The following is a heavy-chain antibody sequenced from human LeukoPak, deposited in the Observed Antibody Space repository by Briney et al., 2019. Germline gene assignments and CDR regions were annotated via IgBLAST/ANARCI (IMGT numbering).Heavy chain of an antibody. CDR1: GFTFSSYT. Sequence: GGSLRLSCAASGFTFSSYTIHWVRQPPGKGLEWVAVISYDGSNKYYADSVKGRFTISRDNSKNTLYLQMNSLRAEDTAVYYCARDHCSGGSCYGWWHRSYYYYGMDVWGQGTTVTVSS. CDR2: ISYDGSNK. CDR3: ARDHCSGGSCYGWWHRSYYYYGMDV. J-gene: IGHJ6*02. D-gene: IGHD2-15*01. V-gene: IGHV3-30-3*01.